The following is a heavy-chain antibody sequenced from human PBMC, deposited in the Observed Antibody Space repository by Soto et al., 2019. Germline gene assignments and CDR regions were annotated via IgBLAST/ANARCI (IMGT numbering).Heavy chain of an antibody. CDR1: GGSISSYY. CDR3: AREAGTSFSVRDFDY. Sequence: RSETLSLTCTVSGGSISSYYWSWIRQPAGKGLEWIGRIYTSGSTNYNPSLKSRVTMSVDTSKNQFSLKLSSVTAADTAVYYCAREAGTSFSVRDFDYWGQGTLVTVSS. CDR2: IYTSGST. D-gene: IGHD1-7*01. J-gene: IGHJ4*02. V-gene: IGHV4-4*07.